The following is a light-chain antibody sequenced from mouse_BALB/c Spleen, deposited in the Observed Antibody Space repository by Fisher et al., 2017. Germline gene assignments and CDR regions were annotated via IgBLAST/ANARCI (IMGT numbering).Light chain of an antibody. CDR1: SSVSY. Sequence: IVLTQSPAIMSASPGEKVTMTCSASSSVSYMYWYQQKSGTSPKRWIYDTSKLASGVPARFSGSGSGTSYSLTISRMEAEDAATYYCQQRSSYPPTFGAGTKLELK. CDR2: DTS. CDR3: QQRSSYPPT. J-gene: IGKJ5*01. V-gene: IGKV4-59*01.